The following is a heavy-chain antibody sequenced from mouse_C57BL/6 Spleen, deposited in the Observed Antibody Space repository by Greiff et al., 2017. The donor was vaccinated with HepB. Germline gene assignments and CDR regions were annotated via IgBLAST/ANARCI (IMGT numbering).Heavy chain of an antibody. Sequence: VQLQQSGPELVKPGASVKISCKASGYTFTDYYMNWVKQSHGKSLEWIGDINPNNGGTSYNQKFKGKATLTVDKSSSTAYMELRSLTSEDSAVYYCARRMGLRRYFDYWGQGTTLTVSS. J-gene: IGHJ2*01. CDR1: GYTFTDYY. D-gene: IGHD2-4*01. CDR2: INPNNGGT. V-gene: IGHV1-26*01. CDR3: ARRMGLRRYFDY.